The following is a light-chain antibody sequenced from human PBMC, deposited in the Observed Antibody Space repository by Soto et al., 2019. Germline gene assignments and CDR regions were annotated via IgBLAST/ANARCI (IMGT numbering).Light chain of an antibody. CDR3: QQYKSYSRM. CDR2: HAS. Sequence: DIQMTQSPSTLTASVGDRATITCRASQSISSWLAWYQQKPGKAPTLLIYHASTLESVVLPRFTGRGSGTEFTLTTSCLQPEEFATDYCQQYKSYSRMFGLGTKVEIK. J-gene: IGKJ1*01. CDR1: QSISSW. V-gene: IGKV1-5*01.